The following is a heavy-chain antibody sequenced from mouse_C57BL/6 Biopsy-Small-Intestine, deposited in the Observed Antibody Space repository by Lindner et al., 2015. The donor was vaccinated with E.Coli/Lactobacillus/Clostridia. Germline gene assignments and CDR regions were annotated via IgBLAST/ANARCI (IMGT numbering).Heavy chain of an antibody. V-gene: IGHV1-18*01. D-gene: IGHD1-1*01. Sequence: LQESGPELVKPGASVKIPCKASGYTFTDYNMDWVKQSHGKSLEWIGDINPNNGGTIYNQKFKGKATLTVDKSSSTAYMELRSLTSEDTAVYYCARPYYYGSSYYFDYWGQGTTLTVSS. J-gene: IGHJ2*01. CDR2: INPNNGGT. CDR1: GYTFTDYN. CDR3: ARPYYYGSSYYFDY.